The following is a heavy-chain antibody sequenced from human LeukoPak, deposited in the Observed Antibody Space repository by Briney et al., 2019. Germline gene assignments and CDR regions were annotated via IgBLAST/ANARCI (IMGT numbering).Heavy chain of an antibody. V-gene: IGHV3-30*04. CDR1: GFTFTGHS. CDR2: VAHDEKTI. Sequence: GGSLRLSCVASGFTFTGHSMHWVRQAPGKGLEWVAVVAHDEKTIFYADSLKGRFTVSRDNSKNTVYLQMNRLTDEDTAVYYCAREKQSGRTPFDYWGQGSLVTVSS. D-gene: IGHD2-15*01. CDR3: AREKQSGRTPFDY. J-gene: IGHJ4*02.